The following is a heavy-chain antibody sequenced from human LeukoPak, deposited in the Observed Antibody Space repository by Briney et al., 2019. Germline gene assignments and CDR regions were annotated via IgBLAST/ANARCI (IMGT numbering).Heavy chain of an antibody. CDR3: ARRLNYYDSSGYYRYDAFDI. D-gene: IGHD3-22*01. Sequence: PSETLSLTCTVSGGSISSYYWSWIRQPPGKGLEWIGYIYCSGSTNYNPSLKSRVTISVDTSKNQFSLKLSSVTAADTAVYYCARRLNYYDSSGYYRYDAFDIWGQGTTVTVSS. V-gene: IGHV4-59*08. CDR1: GGSISSYY. CDR2: IYCSGST. J-gene: IGHJ3*02.